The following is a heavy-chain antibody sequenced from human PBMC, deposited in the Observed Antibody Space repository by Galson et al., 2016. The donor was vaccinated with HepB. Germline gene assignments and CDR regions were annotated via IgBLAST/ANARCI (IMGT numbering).Heavy chain of an antibody. CDR2: IKQDGSEK. CDR1: GFTFNTYW. D-gene: IGHD3-16*01. CDR3: ARRGEAFDY. V-gene: IGHV3-7*03. J-gene: IGHJ4*02. Sequence: SLRLSCATSGFTFNTYWVSWVRQAPGKGLEWVANIKQDGSEKNYVDSVKGRFTISRDNAKNSLYLQMDSLRAEDTAVYFCARRGEAFDYWGQGTLVTVSS.